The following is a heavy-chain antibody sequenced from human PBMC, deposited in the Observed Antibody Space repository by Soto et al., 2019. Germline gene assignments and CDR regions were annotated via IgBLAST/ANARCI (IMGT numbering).Heavy chain of an antibody. CDR2: IYYTGST. CDR1: GGSVSSSSYY. V-gene: IGHV4-39*01. Sequence: PSETLSLTCTVSGGSVSSSSYYWGWIRQPPGRGLEWIGTIYYTGSTSYSPSLKRRVTISVDTSKNQFSLRLTSVTTTDTAVYYCAGRRAGDYYFDYWGQGTLVTVS. D-gene: IGHD1-26*01. CDR3: AGRRAGDYYFDY. J-gene: IGHJ4*02.